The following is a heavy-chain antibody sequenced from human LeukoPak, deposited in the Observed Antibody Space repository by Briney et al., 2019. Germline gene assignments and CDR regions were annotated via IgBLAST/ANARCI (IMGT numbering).Heavy chain of an antibody. J-gene: IGHJ4*02. CDR3: ARGVGPFGAPDY. CDR1: GYTFTSYD. V-gene: IGHV1-8*01. Sequence: ASVKVSCKASGYTFTSYDINWVRQATGQGLEWMGWMNPNSGNTGYAQKFQGRVTMTRNTSISTACMELSSLRSEDTAVYYCARGVGPFGAPDYWGQGTLVTVSS. D-gene: IGHD3-10*01. CDR2: MNPNSGNT.